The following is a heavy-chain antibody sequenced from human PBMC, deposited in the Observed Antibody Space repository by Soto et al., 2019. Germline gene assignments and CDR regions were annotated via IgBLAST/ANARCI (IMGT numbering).Heavy chain of an antibody. CDR2: IIGYNGNT. CDR3: SRFIMVGGWFDPNYYHCLDV. Sequence: QVQLVQSGAEEKKPGASVTVSCKTSGYTISNYGINWVRQAPGQGLEWMGWIIGYNGNTNYAQTVQGRVTMTIDTSTGTVYLGLWSLKSDDTAIYCCSRFIMVGGWFDPNYYHCLDVAGQGTTVTVYS. V-gene: IGHV1-18*01. J-gene: IGHJ6*02. CDR1: GYTISNYG. D-gene: IGHD6-19*01.